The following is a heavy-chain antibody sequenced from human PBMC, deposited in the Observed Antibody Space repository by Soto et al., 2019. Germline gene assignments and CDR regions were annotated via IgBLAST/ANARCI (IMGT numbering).Heavy chain of an antibody. J-gene: IGHJ5*02. CDR2: ISAYNGNT. V-gene: IGHV1-18*01. CDR1: GYTFTSYG. Sequence: QVQLVQSGAEVKKPGASVKVSCKASGYTFTSYGISWVRQAPGQGLEWMGWISAYNGNTNYAQKLQGRVTMTTDTSTGAADGELRRLRSDDTAVYYCARDGGGQARFDPWGQGTPGTVSS. CDR3: ARDGGGQARFDP. D-gene: IGHD2-15*01.